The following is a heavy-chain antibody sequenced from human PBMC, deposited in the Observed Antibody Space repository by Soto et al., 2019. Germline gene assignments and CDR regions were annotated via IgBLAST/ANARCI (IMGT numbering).Heavy chain of an antibody. Sequence: SETLSLTCTVSGGSISSYYWSWIRQPPGKRLEWIGYIYYSGSTNYNPSLKSRVTISVDTSKNQFSLKLSSVTAADTAVYYCARGDDTYYYDSSGYYFDYWGQGTLVTVSS. CDR3: ARGDDTYYYDSSGYYFDY. J-gene: IGHJ4*02. CDR1: GGSISSYY. CDR2: IYYSGST. D-gene: IGHD3-22*01. V-gene: IGHV4-59*08.